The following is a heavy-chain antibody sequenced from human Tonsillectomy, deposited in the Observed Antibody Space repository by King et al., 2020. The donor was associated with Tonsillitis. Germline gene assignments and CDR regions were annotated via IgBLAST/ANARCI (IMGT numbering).Heavy chain of an antibody. Sequence: LQLQESGPGLVKPSETLSLTCTVSGSSISSYYWGWIRQPPGKGLEWIGYINDSGSTNYNPSLKSRGTISVDTSTNQLSLKLSSVTAADTAVYYCARGSNIAAAGTGYYFDYWGQGTLVTVSS. J-gene: IGHJ4*02. CDR1: GSSISSYY. V-gene: IGHV4-59*01. CDR2: INDSGST. D-gene: IGHD6-13*01. CDR3: ARGSNIAAAGTGYYFDY.